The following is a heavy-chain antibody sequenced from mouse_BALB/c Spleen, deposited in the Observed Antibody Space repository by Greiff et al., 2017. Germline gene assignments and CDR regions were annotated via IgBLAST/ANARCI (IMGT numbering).Heavy chain of an antibody. Sequence: EVQLVESGGGLVKPGGSLKLSCAASGFTFSDYYMYWVRQTPEKRLEWVATISDGGSYTYYPDSVKGRFTISRDNAKNNLYLQMSSLKSEDTAMYYCARGILGLRLLFAYWGQGTLVTVSA. CDR3: ARGILGLRLLFAY. CDR1: GFTFSDYY. CDR2: ISDGGSYT. J-gene: IGHJ3*01. D-gene: IGHD1-2*01. V-gene: IGHV5-4*02.